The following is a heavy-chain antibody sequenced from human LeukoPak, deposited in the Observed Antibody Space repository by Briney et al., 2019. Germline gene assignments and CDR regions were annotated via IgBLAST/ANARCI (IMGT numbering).Heavy chain of an antibody. CDR2: ISSSSSTI. D-gene: IGHD3-22*01. CDR1: GFTFSSYS. CDR3: ASLNYYDSSGYVFDY. V-gene: IGHV3-48*02. Sequence: PGRSLRLSCAASGFTFSSYSMNWVRQAPGKGLEWVSYISSSSSTIYYADSVKGRFTISRDNAKNSLYLQMNSLRDEDTAVYYCASLNYYDSSGYVFDYWGQGTLVTVSS. J-gene: IGHJ4*02.